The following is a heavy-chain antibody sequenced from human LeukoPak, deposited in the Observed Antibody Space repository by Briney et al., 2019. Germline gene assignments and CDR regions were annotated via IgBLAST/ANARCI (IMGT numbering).Heavy chain of an antibody. CDR1: GVSISSGGYY. CDR3: ARGRSIAARPSYFDY. V-gene: IGHV4-31*03. CDR2: IYYSGST. J-gene: IGHJ4*02. Sequence: SQTLSLTCTVSGVSISSGGYYWSWIRQHPGKGLEWIGYIYYSGSTYYNPSLKSRVTISVDTSKNQFSLKLSSVTAADTAVYYCARGRSIAARPSYFDYWGQGTLVTVSS. D-gene: IGHD6-6*01.